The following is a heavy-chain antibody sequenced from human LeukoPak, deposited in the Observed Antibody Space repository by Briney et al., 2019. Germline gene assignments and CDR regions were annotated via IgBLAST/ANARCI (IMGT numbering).Heavy chain of an antibody. J-gene: IGHJ4*02. D-gene: IGHD2-2*01. CDR1: GGSFSGYY. V-gene: IGHV4-34*01. CDR2: INYRGST. Sequence: PSETLSLTCAVYGGSFSGYYWSWIRQPPGKGLEWIGDINYRGSTNYNSSLKSRVTISVDTSKNEVSLKLASVTAADTAVYYCARIVVPAARRAPDYWGQGTLVTVSS. CDR3: ARIVVPAARRAPDY.